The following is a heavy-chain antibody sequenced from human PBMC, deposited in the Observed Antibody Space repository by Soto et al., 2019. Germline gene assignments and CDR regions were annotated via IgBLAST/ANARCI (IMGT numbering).Heavy chain of an antibody. V-gene: IGHV3-23*01. J-gene: IGHJ4*02. CDR2: IGGSTSYT. CDR1: GFTFSNYA. CDR3: AKPPDYNWNDY. D-gene: IGHD1-20*01. Sequence: GGSLRLSCAASGFTFSNYAMSWVRQTPGKGLEWISTIGGSTSYTYYADSVKGRFTISRDNSKDTLYLQMNNLRAEDTAVYYCAKPPDYNWNDYWGQGTLVTVSS.